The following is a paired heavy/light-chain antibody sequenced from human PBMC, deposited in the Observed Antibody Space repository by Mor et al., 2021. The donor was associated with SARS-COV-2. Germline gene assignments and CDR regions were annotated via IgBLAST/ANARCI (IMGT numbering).Light chain of an antibody. CDR1: QSISSY. V-gene: IGKV1-39*01. CDR3: QQSYSRT. Sequence: DIQMTQSPSSLSASVGDRVTITCRASQSISSYLNWYQQKPGKAPKLLIYAASSLQSGVPSRFSGSGSGTDFTLTISSLQPEDFATYYCQQSYSRTFGQGTKVEIK. J-gene: IGKJ1*01. CDR2: AAS.
Heavy chain of an antibody. CDR3: ASPSSYYYDSSGYYPLFG. V-gene: IGHV3-48*02. D-gene: IGHD3-22*01. J-gene: IGHJ4*02. CDR2: ISSSSSTI. Sequence: EVQLVESGGGLVQPGGSLRLSCAASGFTFSSYSMNWVRQAPGKGLEWVSYISSSSSTIYYADSVKGRFTISRDNAKNSLYLQMNSLRDEDTAVYYCASPSSYYYDSSGYYPLFGWGQGTLVTVSS. CDR1: GFTFSSYS.